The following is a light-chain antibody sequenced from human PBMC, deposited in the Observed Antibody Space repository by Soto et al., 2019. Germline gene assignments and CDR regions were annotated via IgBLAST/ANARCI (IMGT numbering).Light chain of an antibody. CDR2: DAS. V-gene: IGKV3-11*01. Sequence: EIVLTQSPATLSLSPVERATLSCRASQSVSRYLAWYQQKPGQAPRLLIYDASNRATGIPARFSGSGSGTDFTLTISSLEPEDFAVYYCQQRSNWPPITFGQGTRLEI. CDR1: QSVSRY. J-gene: IGKJ5*01. CDR3: QQRSNWPPIT.